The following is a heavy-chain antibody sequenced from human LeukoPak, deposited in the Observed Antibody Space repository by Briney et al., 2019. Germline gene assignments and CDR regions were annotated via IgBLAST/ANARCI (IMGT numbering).Heavy chain of an antibody. J-gene: IGHJ4*02. CDR2: ISGSGDST. CDR3: ASFPAIVVVTARVGY. V-gene: IGHV3-23*01. CDR1: GFTFSSYA. D-gene: IGHD2-21*02. Sequence: PGGSLRLSCAASGFTFSSYAKSWVRQAPGKGLEWVSGISGSGDSTYYADSAKGRFTISRDNSKNTLYLQMNSLRAEDTAVYYCASFPAIVVVTARVGYWGQGTLVTVSS.